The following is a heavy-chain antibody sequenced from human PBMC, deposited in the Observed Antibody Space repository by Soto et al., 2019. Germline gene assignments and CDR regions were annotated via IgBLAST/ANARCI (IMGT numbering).Heavy chain of an antibody. Sequence: EVQLLESGGGLVQPGGSLRLSCAASGFTFSSYAMSWVRQAPGKGLEWVSAISGSGGSTYYADSVKGRFTISRDNSKNPLYLQMNSLRAEDTAVYYCAKDPVAVTTTPYYFDYWGQGTLVTVSS. J-gene: IGHJ4*02. CDR3: AKDPVAVTTTPYYFDY. CDR1: GFTFSSYA. D-gene: IGHD4-17*01. V-gene: IGHV3-23*01. CDR2: ISGSGGST.